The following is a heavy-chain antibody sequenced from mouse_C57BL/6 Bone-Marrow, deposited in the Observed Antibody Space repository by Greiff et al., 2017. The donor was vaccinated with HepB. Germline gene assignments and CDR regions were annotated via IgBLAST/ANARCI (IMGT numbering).Heavy chain of an antibody. V-gene: IGHV5-6*01. D-gene: IGHD2-1*01. CDR3: ARPRYGNYPMDY. Sequence: EVQLVESGGDLVKPGGSLKLSCAASGFTFSSYGMSWVRPTPDKRLEWVATISSGGSYTYYPDSVKGRFTISRDNAKNTLYLQMSSLKSEDTAMYYCARPRYGNYPMDYWGQGTSVTVSS. CDR1: GFTFSSYG. CDR2: ISSGGSYT. J-gene: IGHJ4*01.